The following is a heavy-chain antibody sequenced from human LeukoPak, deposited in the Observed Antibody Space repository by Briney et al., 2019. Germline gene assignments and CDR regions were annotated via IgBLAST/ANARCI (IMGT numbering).Heavy chain of an antibody. J-gene: IGHJ3*02. CDR2: INPDGSQG. CDR1: GFTFSNSY. CDR3: ARDPAYGALDI. D-gene: IGHD2-21*01. Sequence: GGSLRLSCEASGFTFSNSYMSWVRQAPGKGLEWVAIINPDGSQGSYVDSVKGRFAISRDNALNSLFLQMNSLSAEDTAVYYCARDPAYGALDIWGQGTTVTVSP. V-gene: IGHV3-7*01.